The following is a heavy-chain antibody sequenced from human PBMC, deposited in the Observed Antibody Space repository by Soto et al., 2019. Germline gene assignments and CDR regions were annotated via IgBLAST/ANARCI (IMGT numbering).Heavy chain of an antibody. D-gene: IGHD5-18*01. V-gene: IGHV1-2*02. J-gene: IGHJ6*02. Sequence: ASVKVSCKASGYTFTGYYMHWVRQAPGQGLEWMGWINPNSGGTNYAQKFQGRVTMTRDTSISTAYMELSRLRSDDTAVYYCARRGEQLWSNYGMDVWGQGTTVTVS. CDR2: INPNSGGT. CDR1: GYTFTGYY. CDR3: ARRGEQLWSNYGMDV.